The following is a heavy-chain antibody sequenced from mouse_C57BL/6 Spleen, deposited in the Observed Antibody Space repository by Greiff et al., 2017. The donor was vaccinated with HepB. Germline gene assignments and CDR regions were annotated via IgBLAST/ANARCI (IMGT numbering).Heavy chain of an antibody. J-gene: IGHJ4*01. V-gene: IGHV5-17*01. D-gene: IGHD1-1*01. Sequence: EVMLVESGGGLVKPGGSLKLSCAASGFTFSDYGMHWVRQAPEKGLEWVAYISSGSSTIYYADTVKGRFTISRDNAKNTLFLQMTSLRSEDTAMYYCARLGYYDGAMDYWGQGTSVTVSS. CDR3: ARLGYYDGAMDY. CDR1: GFTFSDYG. CDR2: ISSGSSTI.